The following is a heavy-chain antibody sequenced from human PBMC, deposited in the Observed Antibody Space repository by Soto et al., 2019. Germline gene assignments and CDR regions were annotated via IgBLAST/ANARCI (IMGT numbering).Heavy chain of an antibody. CDR3: ARFVRSCSATTCSTRADV. CDR2: IYSGGST. D-gene: IGHD2-2*01. CDR1: GGFVNSDTHS. J-gene: IGHJ6*02. V-gene: IGHV4-61*01. Sequence: QVQLQESGPGLVKPSETLSLTCTVSGGFVNSDTHSSSWIRQTPGKRLEWIGFIYSGGSTKNPSLRSRVTRSVDTSKNAFSLKLRSVIVADTAVYHCARFVRSCSATTCSTRADVWGQGITVTVSS.